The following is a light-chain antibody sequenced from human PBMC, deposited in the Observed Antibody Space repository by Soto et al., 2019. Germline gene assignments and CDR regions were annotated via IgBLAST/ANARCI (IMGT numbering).Light chain of an antibody. CDR2: GTS. Sequence: EIVLTQSPGTLSLSPGERVTLSCRASQNVRSNYLAWYQQKPGQAPRLLIYGTSIRATGIPDRFSGSGSGTEFTLTISSLQSGDFAVYYCQQYNNWPPITFGQGTRLEIK. V-gene: IGKV3D-15*01. CDR3: QQYNNWPPIT. CDR1: QNVRSN. J-gene: IGKJ5*01.